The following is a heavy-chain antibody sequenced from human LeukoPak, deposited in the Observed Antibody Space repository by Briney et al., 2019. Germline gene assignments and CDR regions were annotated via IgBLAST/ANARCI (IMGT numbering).Heavy chain of an antibody. D-gene: IGHD3-22*01. V-gene: IGHV4-4*02. Sequence: SETLSLTCAVSGGSISSSNWWSWVRQPPGKGLEWIGEIYHSGSTYYNPSLKSRVTISVDTSKNQFSLKLSSVTAADTAVYYCARRRNDSSGYWLGQNYYYYYGMDVWGQGTTVTVSS. CDR2: IYHSGST. J-gene: IGHJ6*02. CDR1: GGSISSSNW. CDR3: ARRRNDSSGYWLGQNYYYYYGMDV.